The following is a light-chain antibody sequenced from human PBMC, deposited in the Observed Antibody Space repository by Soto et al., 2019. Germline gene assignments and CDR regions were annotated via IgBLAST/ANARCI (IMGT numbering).Light chain of an antibody. J-gene: IGKJ4*02. V-gene: IGKV3-11*01. CDR3: QLRRKRPPA. Sequence: EDVLTQSPATLSLSPGEGATLSCRASQSVDSELAWYQQKPGQAPRLLIYDASNRATGIPGRFSGSGSGTDCPLTITSLEPEDSAVYYCQLRRKRPPAFGGGTKVEI. CDR2: DAS. CDR1: QSVDSE.